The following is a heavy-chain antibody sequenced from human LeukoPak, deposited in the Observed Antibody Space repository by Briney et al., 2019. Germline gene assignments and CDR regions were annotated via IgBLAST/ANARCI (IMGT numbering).Heavy chain of an antibody. CDR2: INHSGST. D-gene: IGHD3-10*01. CDR1: GGSFSGYY. Sequence: SETLSLTCAVYGGSFSGYYWSWIRQPPGKGLEWIGEINHSGSTNYNPSLKSRVTISADTSKNHFSLKLTSVTAADTAVYYCARDQTYSGSGIYTYFDYWGQGILVTVSS. V-gene: IGHV4-34*01. J-gene: IGHJ4*02. CDR3: ARDQTYSGSGIYTYFDY.